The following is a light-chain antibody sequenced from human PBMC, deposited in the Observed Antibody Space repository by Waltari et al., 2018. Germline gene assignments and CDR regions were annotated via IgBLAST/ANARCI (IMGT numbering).Light chain of an antibody. CDR2: LSY. CDR3: MQTLEAPLT. J-gene: IGKJ4*01. Sequence: IMVTQSPLSLPVTPGEPPSISCRSSQSLLHSNGNTYLEWYLQKPGQSPQLLIYLSYIRAPGVPDRFSGSGSGTDFTLKISRVEAEDVGVYYCMQTLEAPLTFGGGTKVEIK. CDR1: QSLLHSNGNTY. V-gene: IGKV2-28*01.